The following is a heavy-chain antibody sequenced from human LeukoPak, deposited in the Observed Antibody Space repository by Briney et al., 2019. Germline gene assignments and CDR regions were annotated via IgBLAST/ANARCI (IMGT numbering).Heavy chain of an antibody. CDR2: ISPGGHDI. J-gene: IGHJ5*02. D-gene: IGHD1-1*01. Sequence: GGSLRLSCAASGFSFSDFYMSWFRQAPGKGLECLSYISPGGHDIIYADSVKGRFTISRDNAEKSVFLQMNSLRAEDTAVYYCSKTARTPGSWGPGTLVTVSS. V-gene: IGHV3-11*01. CDR3: SKTARTPGS. CDR1: GFSFSDFY.